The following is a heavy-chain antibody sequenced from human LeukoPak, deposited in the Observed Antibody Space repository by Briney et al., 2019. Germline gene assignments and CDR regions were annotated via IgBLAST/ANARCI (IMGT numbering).Heavy chain of an antibody. D-gene: IGHD3-10*01. CDR1: GYTFTGYY. V-gene: IGHV1-8*02. CDR3: ARAPAVLLWFGENYYMDV. J-gene: IGHJ6*03. Sequence: ASVKVSCKASGYTFTGYYMHWVRQATGQGLEWMGWMNPNSGNTGYAQKFQGRVTMTRNTSISTAYMELSSLRSEDTAVYYCARAPAVLLWFGENYYMDVWGKGTTVTISS. CDR2: MNPNSGNT.